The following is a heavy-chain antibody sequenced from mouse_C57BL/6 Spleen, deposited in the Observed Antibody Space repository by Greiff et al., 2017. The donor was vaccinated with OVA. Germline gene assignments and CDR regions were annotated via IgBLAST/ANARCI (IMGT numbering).Heavy chain of an antibody. CDR2: IYPRSGNT. CDR1: GYTFTSYG. V-gene: IGHV1-81*01. CDR3: ARSENDSNYGKNFDY. J-gene: IGHJ2*01. Sequence: VQLQQSGAELARPGASVKLSCKASGYTFTSYGISWVKQRTGQGLEWIGEIYPRSGNTYYNEKFKGKATLTADKSSSTAYMELRSLTSEDSAVYFGARSENDSNYGKNFDYWGQGTTLTVSS. D-gene: IGHD2-1*01.